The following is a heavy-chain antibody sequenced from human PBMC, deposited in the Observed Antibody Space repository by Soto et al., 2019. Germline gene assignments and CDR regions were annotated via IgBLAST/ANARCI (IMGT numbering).Heavy chain of an antibody. V-gene: IGHV1-18*01. CDR2: ISAYNGNT. CDR3: ARGSEWGDYEEPLNWFDP. D-gene: IGHD4-17*01. CDR1: GYTFTSYG. Sequence: GASVKVSCKASGYTFTSYGISWVRQAPGQGLEWMGWISAYNGNTNYAQKLQGRVTMTTDTSTSTAYMELRSLRSADTAVYYCARGSEWGDYEEPLNWFDPWGQGTLVTVSS. J-gene: IGHJ5*02.